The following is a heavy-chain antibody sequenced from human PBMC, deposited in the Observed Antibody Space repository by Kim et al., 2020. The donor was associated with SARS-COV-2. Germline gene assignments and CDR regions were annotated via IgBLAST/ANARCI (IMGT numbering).Heavy chain of an antibody. CDR2: VSNSGST. Sequence: SETLSLTCTVPGGSISSYSWSWIRQPPGKGLEWIGYVSNSGSTNYSPSLKSRVTMSIDTSKNQFSLKLSSVTAADTAVYYCARARHLLETTGIFYYHYGMDVWGQGSTVTVSS. V-gene: IGHV4-59*01. J-gene: IGHJ6*01. D-gene: IGHD1-1*01. CDR1: GGSISSYS. CDR3: ARARHLLETTGIFYYHYGMDV.